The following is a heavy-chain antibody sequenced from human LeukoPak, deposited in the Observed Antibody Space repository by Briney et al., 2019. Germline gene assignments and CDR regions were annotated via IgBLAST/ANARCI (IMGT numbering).Heavy chain of an antibody. CDR1: GFTLSNYA. J-gene: IGHJ4*02. Sequence: GGSLRLSCIASGFTLSNYALDWVRQAPGKGLEWVSAISDSGGDTYHADSVRGRFTISRDNSKNTLYLQMNSLRAEDTAVYYCARVPGSYYADFDYWGQGTLVTVSS. D-gene: IGHD3-10*01. CDR3: ARVPGSYYADFDY. V-gene: IGHV3-23*01. CDR2: ISDSGGDT.